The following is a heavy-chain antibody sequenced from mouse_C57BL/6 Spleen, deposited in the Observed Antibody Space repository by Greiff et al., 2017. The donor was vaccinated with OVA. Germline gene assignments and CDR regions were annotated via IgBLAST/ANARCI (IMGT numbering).Heavy chain of an antibody. CDR3: TGAASNYYSSSYYAMDY. J-gene: IGHJ4*01. D-gene: IGHD1-1*01. Sequence: VQLQQSGTVLARPGASVKMSCKTSGYTFTSYWMHWVKQRPGQGLEWIGAIYPGNSDTSYNQKFKGKAKLTAVTSASTAYMELRSLTNVNSAVYYCTGAASNYYSSSYYAMDYWGQGTSVTVSS. V-gene: IGHV1-5*01. CDR2: IYPGNSDT. CDR1: GYTFTSYW.